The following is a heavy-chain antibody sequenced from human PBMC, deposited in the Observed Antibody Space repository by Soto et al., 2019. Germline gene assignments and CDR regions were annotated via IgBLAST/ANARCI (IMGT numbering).Heavy chain of an antibody. V-gene: IGHV6-1*01. CDR3: ARERELVVAATKGYYYYGMDV. J-gene: IGHJ6*02. CDR1: GDSVSSNSAA. D-gene: IGHD2-15*01. CDR2: TYYRSKWYN. Sequence: SQTLSLTCAISGDSVSSNSAAWNWIRQSPSRGLEWLGRTYYRSKWYNDYAVSVKSRITINPDTSKNQFSLQLNSVTPEDTAVYYCARERELVVAATKGYYYYGMDVWGQGTTVTVSS.